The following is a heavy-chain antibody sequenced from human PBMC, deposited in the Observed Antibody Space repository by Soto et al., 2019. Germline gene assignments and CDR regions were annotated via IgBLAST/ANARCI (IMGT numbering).Heavy chain of an antibody. CDR3: ARVSDYDSSGYYSVFPDY. CDR1: GGTFSSYA. J-gene: IGHJ4*02. V-gene: IGHV1-69*06. Sequence: GASVKVSCKASGGTFSSYAISWVRQAPGQGLEWMGGTIPIFGTANYAQKFQGRVTITADKSTSTAYMELSSLRSEDTAVYYCARVSDYDSSGYYSVFPDYWGQGTLVTVSS. CDR2: TIPIFGTA. D-gene: IGHD3-22*01.